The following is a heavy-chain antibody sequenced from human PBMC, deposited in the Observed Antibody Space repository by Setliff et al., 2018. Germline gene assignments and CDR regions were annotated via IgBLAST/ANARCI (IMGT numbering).Heavy chain of an antibody. V-gene: IGHV1-2*02. D-gene: IGHD6-13*01. CDR1: GYTFTSYG. CDR3: ARVRTATSGAAAGIGRLIDY. CDR2: INPNSGGT. Sequence: ASVKVSCKASGYTFTSYGISWVRQAPGQGLEWMGWINPNSGGTNYAQKFQGRVTMTRDTSISTAYMELGRLRSDDTAVYYCARVRTATSGAAAGIGRLIDYWGQGTLVTVSS. J-gene: IGHJ4*02.